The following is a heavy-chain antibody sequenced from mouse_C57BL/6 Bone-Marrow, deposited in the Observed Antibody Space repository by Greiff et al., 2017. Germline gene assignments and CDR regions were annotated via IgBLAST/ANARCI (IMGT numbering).Heavy chain of an antibody. J-gene: IGHJ2*02. CDR1: GYSFTGYF. V-gene: IGHV1-20*01. D-gene: IGHD2-3*01. CDR3: ARTVDCYYDSLDY. CDR2: INPYNGDT. Sequence: EVQLQQSGPELVKPGDSVKISCKASGYSFTGYFMNWVMQSHGKSLEWIGRINPYNGDTFYNQKFKGKATLTVDKSSSTAHMELRSLTSEDSAVYYGARTVDCYYDSLDYWGQGTSLTVSS.